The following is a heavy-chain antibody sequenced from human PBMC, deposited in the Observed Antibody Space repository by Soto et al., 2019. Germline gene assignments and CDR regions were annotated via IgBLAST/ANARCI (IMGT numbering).Heavy chain of an antibody. D-gene: IGHD3-3*01. CDR3: ARESYITLFGVALRGMDY. CDR2: IFFNGSP. V-gene: IGHV4-39*07. J-gene: IGHJ4*02. CDR1: GGFIRSTSYY. Sequence: PSETLSLTCTVPGGFIRSTSYYWAWIRQPPGKGLEWIGSIFFNGSPDYNPSLQSRVTISVDKSKNQVSLKLSSVTAADTAVYYCARESYITLFGVALRGMDYWGQGNLVTVSS.